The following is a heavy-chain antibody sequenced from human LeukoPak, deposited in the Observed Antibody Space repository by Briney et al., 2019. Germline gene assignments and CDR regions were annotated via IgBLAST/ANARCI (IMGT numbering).Heavy chain of an antibody. CDR1: GGSISSYY. D-gene: IGHD3-9*01. V-gene: IGHV4-59*01. CDR2: IYYSGST. J-gene: IGHJ4*02. Sequence: SKTLSLTCSVSGGSISSYYWSWIRQPPGKGLEWIGYIYYSGSTNYNPSLKSRITISVDTSKNQFSLKLSSVTAADTAVYYCAREARVTYDILTGYFDYWGQGTLVTVSS. CDR3: AREARVTYDILTGYFDY.